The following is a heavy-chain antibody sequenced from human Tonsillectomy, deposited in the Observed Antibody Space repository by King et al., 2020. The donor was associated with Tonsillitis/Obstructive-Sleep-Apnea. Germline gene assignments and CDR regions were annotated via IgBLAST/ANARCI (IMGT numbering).Heavy chain of an antibody. D-gene: IGHD4-23*01. V-gene: IGHV1-8*01. CDR3: ARGGMTTVVTPNGMDV. J-gene: IGHJ6*02. Sequence: QLVQSGAEVKKPGASVKVSCKTSGYTFTSYDINWVRQATGQGLEWMGWMNPNSGNTGYAQKFQGRVTMTRNTSISTAYMELGSLRSEDTAVYYCARGGMTTVVTPNGMDVWGQGTTVTVSS. CDR1: GYTFTSYD. CDR2: MNPNSGNT.